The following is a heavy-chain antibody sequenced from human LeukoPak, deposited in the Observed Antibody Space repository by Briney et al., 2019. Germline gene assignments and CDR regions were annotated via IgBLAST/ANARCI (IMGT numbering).Heavy chain of an antibody. CDR1: GFTFSSYG. Sequence: GGSLRLSCAASGFTFSSYGMHWVRQAPGKGLEWVAVIWYDESKKYYADSVKGRFIISRDNSENIVYLQMNNLRAEDTAVYYCAGRVTGYSSGYVYWGQGTLVTVSS. CDR3: AGRVTGYSSGYVY. J-gene: IGHJ4*02. CDR2: IWYDESKK. V-gene: IGHV3-33*01. D-gene: IGHD5-18*01.